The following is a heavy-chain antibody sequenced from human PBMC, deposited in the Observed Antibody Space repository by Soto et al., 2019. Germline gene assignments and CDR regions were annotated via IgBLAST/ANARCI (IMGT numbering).Heavy chain of an antibody. V-gene: IGHV4-59*12. CDR1: GGSISSYY. CDR2: IYYSGST. D-gene: IGHD6-13*01. J-gene: IGHJ4*02. Sequence: SETLSLTCTVSGGSISSYYWSWIRQPPGKGLEWIGDIYYSGSTNYNPSLKSRVTISVDTSKNQFSLKLSSVTAADTAVYYCARVERPRSRTAGGGDYWARGTLVTVSS. CDR3: ARVERPRSRTAGGGDY.